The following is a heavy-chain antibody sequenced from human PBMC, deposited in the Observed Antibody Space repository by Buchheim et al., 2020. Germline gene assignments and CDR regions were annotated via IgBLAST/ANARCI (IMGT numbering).Heavy chain of an antibody. V-gene: IGHV4-34*01. CDR2: INHSGST. D-gene: IGHD4-11*01. J-gene: IGHJ6*02. CDR3: ARVGEATVTSIYYYGMDV. CDR1: GGSFSGYY. Sequence: QVQLQQWGAGLLKPSETLSLTCAVYGGSFSGYYWSWIRQPPGKGLEWIGEINHSGSTNYNPSLKSRVTISVDTSKNQFSLKLRSVTAADTAVYYWARVGEATVTSIYYYGMDVWGQGTT.